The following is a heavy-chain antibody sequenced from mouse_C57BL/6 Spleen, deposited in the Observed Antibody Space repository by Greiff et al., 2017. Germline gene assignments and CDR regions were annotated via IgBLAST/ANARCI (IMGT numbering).Heavy chain of an antibody. V-gene: IGHV1-80*01. CDR1: GYAFSSYW. CDR2: IYPGDGDT. CDR3: ARRGYYYGSSYDWYFDV. J-gene: IGHJ1*03. D-gene: IGHD1-1*01. Sequence: QAQLQQSGAELVKPGASVKISCKASGYAFSSYWMNWVKQRPGKGLEWIGQIYPGDGDTNYNGKFKGKATLTADKSSSTAYMQLSSLTSEDSAVXFCARRGYYYGSSYDWYFDVWGTGTTVTVAS.